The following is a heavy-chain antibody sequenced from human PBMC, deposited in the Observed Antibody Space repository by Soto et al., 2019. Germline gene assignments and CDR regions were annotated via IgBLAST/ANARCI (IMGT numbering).Heavy chain of an antibody. J-gene: IGHJ4*02. CDR3: ARRSSITIFGVVTPIPYFDY. D-gene: IGHD3-3*01. CDR1: GFTFSSYW. V-gene: IGHV3-7*05. Sequence: EVQLVESGGGLVQPGGSLRLSCAASGFTFSSYWMSWVRQAPGKGLEWVANIKQDGSEKYYVDSVKGRFTISRDNAKNSLYLQMNSLRAEDTAVYYCARRSSITIFGVVTPIPYFDYWGQGTLVTVSS. CDR2: IKQDGSEK.